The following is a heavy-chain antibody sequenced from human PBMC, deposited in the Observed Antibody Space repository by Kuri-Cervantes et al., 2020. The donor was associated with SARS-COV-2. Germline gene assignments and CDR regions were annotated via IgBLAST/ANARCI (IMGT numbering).Heavy chain of an antibody. J-gene: IGHJ3*01. Sequence: ESLKISCAVSGGSISSSSYYWGWIRQPPGKGLEWIGSIYYSGSTYYNPSLKSRVTISVDTSKNQFSLKLSSVTAADTAVYYCARARRYSGYGLDWGLWGQGQWSPSPQ. CDR1: GGSISSSSYY. D-gene: IGHD5-12*01. CDR3: ARARRYSGYGLDWGL. V-gene: IGHV4-39*07. CDR2: IYYSGST.